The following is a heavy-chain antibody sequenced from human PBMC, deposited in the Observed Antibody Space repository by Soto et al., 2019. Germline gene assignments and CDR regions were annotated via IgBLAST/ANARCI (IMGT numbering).Heavy chain of an antibody. CDR1: GGSISSYY. Sequence: LSLTCTVSGGSISSYYWSWIRQPAGKGLEWSGRIYTSGSTNYNPSLKSRVTMSVDTSKNQFSLKLSSVTAADTAVYYCARGEPRPPTSLYYYYGMDVWGQGTTVTVSS. J-gene: IGHJ6*02. V-gene: IGHV4-4*07. CDR3: ARGEPRPPTSLYYYYGMDV. D-gene: IGHD1-26*01. CDR2: IYTSGST.